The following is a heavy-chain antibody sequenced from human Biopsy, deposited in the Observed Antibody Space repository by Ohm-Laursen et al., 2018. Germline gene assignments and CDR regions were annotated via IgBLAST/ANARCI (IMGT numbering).Heavy chain of an antibody. CDR3: ARDRMVTIITLVRADTFDI. J-gene: IGHJ3*02. V-gene: IGHV1-2*02. D-gene: IGHD3-10*01. CDR1: GYTFTDYS. Sequence: ASVKVSCKVSGYTFTDYSLHWVRQAPGQGLEWMGWVDPNSGATNYAQKFQGRVTMTSDTSISTAYIELRRLISDDTAVYFCARDRMVTIITLVRADTFDIWGQGTLVSVSS. CDR2: VDPNSGAT.